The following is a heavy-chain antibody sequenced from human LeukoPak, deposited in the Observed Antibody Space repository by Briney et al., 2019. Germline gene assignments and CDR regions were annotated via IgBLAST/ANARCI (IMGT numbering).Heavy chain of an antibody. CDR2: ISYDGSNK. J-gene: IGHJ6*02. V-gene: IGHV3-30*18. CDR3: AKEVSGSYYVYYYYYYGMDV. D-gene: IGHD1-26*01. Sequence: SGGSLRLSCAASGFTFSSYGMHWVRQAPGKGLEWVAVISYDGSNKYYADSVKGRFTISRDNSKNTLYLQMNSLRAEDTAVYYCAKEVSGSYYVYYYYYYGMDVWGQGTTVTVSS. CDR1: GFTFSSYG.